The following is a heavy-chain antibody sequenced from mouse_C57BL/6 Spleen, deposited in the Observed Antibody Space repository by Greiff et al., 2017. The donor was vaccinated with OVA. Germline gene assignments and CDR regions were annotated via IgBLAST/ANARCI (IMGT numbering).Heavy chain of an antibody. CDR2: IYPGDGDT. CDR3: ASGSMDY. V-gene: IGHV1-82*01. CDR1: GYAFSSSW. D-gene: IGHD3-1*01. J-gene: IGHJ4*01. Sequence: QVQLKESGPELVKPGASVKISCKASGYAFSSSWMNWVKQRPGKGLEWIGRIYPGDGDTNYNGKFKGKATLTADKSSSTAYMQLSSLTSEDSAVYFCASGSMDYWGQGTSVTVSS.